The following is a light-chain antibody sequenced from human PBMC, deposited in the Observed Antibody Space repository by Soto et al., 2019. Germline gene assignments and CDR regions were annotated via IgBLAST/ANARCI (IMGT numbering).Light chain of an antibody. J-gene: IGKJ2*02. CDR3: QQSYSVPCT. V-gene: IGKV1-39*01. Sequence: DIRMTQSPSSLSASVGDRVTITCRASQSISTYLNWYQQKPGKAPTFLISAASSLQSGVPSRFSGSGSGTDFTLTISSLQPEDFAIYYCQQSYSVPCTFGQGTKLEIK. CDR1: QSISTY. CDR2: AAS.